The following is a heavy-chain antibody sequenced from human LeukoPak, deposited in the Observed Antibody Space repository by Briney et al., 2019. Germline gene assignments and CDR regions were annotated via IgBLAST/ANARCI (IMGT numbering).Heavy chain of an antibody. Sequence: NPSETLSLTCTVSGGSISSHYWSWIRQPPGKGLEWIGYIYYSGSTNYNPSLKSRVTISVDTSKNQFSLKLSSVTAADTAVYYCARVLLGSWAVVDVWGKGTTVTVSS. V-gene: IGHV4-59*11. CDR3: ARVLLGSWAVVDV. D-gene: IGHD3-10*01. CDR1: GGSISSHY. CDR2: IYYSGST. J-gene: IGHJ6*04.